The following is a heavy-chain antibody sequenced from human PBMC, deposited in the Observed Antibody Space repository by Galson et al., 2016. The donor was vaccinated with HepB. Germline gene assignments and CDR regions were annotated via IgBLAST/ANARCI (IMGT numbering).Heavy chain of an antibody. J-gene: IGHJ6*02. Sequence: SLRLSCAASGFTFSDYYMSWIRQVPGKGLEWVSFISSGSSYTNYPDSVQGRFAISRDNTKDSLSLQMNSLRADDTAVYYCARTYCGDDCYAYHYDSGIDVWGQGTLVTVSS. V-gene: IGHV3-11*06. CDR1: GFTFSDYY. D-gene: IGHD2-21*02. CDR2: ISSGSSYT. CDR3: ARTYCGDDCYAYHYDSGIDV.